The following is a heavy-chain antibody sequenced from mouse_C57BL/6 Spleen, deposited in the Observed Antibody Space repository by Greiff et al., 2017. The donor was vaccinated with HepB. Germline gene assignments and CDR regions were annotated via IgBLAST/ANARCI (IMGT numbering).Heavy chain of an antibody. V-gene: IGHV5-16*01. CDR2: INYDGSST. Sequence: EVKVVESEGGLVQPGSSMKLSCTASGFTFSDYYMAWVRQVPEKGLEWVANINYDGSSTYYLDSLKSRFIISRDNAKNILYLQMSSLKSEDTATYYCARGGYGSSYGYFDYWGQGTTLTVSS. CDR1: GFTFSDYY. J-gene: IGHJ2*01. D-gene: IGHD1-1*01. CDR3: ARGGYGSSYGYFDY.